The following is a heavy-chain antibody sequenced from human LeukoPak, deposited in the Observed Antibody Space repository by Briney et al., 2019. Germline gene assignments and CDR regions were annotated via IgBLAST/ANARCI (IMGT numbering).Heavy chain of an antibody. Sequence: SVKVSCKASGGTFSSYAISWVRQAPGQGLEWIGGIIPIFGTANYAQKFQGRVTITADKSTSTAYMELSSLRSEDTAVYYCARDHPFYVGVGYYYYMDVWGKGTTVTVSS. CDR2: IIPIFGTA. V-gene: IGHV1-69*06. CDR3: ARDHPFYVGVGYYYYMDV. D-gene: IGHD3-16*01. CDR1: GGTFSSYA. J-gene: IGHJ6*03.